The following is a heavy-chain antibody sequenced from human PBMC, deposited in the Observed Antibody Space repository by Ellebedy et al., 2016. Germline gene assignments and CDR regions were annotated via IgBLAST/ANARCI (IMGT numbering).Heavy chain of an antibody. V-gene: IGHV5-51*01. CDR1: GYSFSSYW. CDR2: ISPGDSDT. D-gene: IGHD6-19*01. CDR3: ARVEQWLEPFDY. Sequence: GESLKISXKGSGYSFSSYWIAWVRQMRGKGLEWMGIISPGDSDTRYSPSFQGQVTISADKSISTAYLQWSSLKASDTAMYYCARVEQWLEPFDYWGQGTLVTVSS. J-gene: IGHJ4*02.